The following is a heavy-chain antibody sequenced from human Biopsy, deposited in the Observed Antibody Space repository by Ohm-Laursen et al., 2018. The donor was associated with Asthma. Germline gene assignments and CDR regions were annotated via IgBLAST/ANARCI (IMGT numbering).Heavy chain of an antibody. CDR3: ARDMNRDGWYFDY. CDR1: GFTFSSYG. J-gene: IGHJ4*02. CDR2: ISYDGSNK. D-gene: IGHD5-24*01. Sequence: LRLSCTASGFTFSSYGMYWVRQAPGKGLEWVAVISYDGSNKYYADSVKGRFTISRDNSKNTLYLQMNSLRGDDTAVYYCARDMNRDGWYFDYWGQGTLVTVSS. V-gene: IGHV3-30*03.